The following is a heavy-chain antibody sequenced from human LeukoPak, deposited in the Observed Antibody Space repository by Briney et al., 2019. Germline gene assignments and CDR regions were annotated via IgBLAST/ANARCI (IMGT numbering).Heavy chain of an antibody. D-gene: IGHD2-8*02. CDR2: ISYSGGST. J-gene: IGHJ3*02. CDR3: ARHYSGGVFDI. V-gene: IGHV3-23*01. Sequence: PGTSLRLSCAASGFTSNTYAMSWVRQAPGKGLEWVSSISYSGGSTYYADSVKGRFTISRDNSMNTLYLQMSSLRAEDTALYYCARHYSGGVFDIWGQGTMVTVSS. CDR1: GFTSNTYA.